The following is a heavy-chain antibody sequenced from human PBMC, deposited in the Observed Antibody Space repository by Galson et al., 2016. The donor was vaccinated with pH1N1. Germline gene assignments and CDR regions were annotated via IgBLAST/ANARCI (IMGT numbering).Heavy chain of an antibody. Sequence: GAEVKKPGESLKISCKASGYRFTNYWIAWVRQAPGKGLEWVGVVNPGGSTIRYSPPFQGQVTISSDKSINTAYLQWVSLKASDTATYYCARQYDFGDYRGNAFDIWGLGTMVIVSS. D-gene: IGHD4-17*01. V-gene: IGHV5-51*03. CDR1: GYRFTNYW. CDR2: VNPGGSTI. J-gene: IGHJ3*02. CDR3: ARQYDFGDYRGNAFDI.